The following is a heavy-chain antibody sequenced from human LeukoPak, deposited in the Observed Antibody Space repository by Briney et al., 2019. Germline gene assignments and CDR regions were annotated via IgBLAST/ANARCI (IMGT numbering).Heavy chain of an antibody. CDR2: INPNSGGT. J-gene: IGHJ6*02. CDR1: ECTFTGYY. V-gene: IGHV1-2*02. Sequence: ASVKVSCKASECTFTGYYMHWVRQAPGQGLEWMGWINPNSGGTNYAQKFQGRVTMTRDTSISTAYMELSRLRSDDTAVYYCATTVISPYYYTMDVWGQGTTVTVSS. CDR3: ATTVISPYYYTMDV. D-gene: IGHD3-3*01.